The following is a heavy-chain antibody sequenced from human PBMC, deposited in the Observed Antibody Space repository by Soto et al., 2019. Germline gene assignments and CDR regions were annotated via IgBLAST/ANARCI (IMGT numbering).Heavy chain of an antibody. CDR1: GGSISSYY. J-gene: IGHJ5*02. V-gene: IGHV4-59*01. D-gene: IGHD3-22*01. CDR3: ARDPHHDTREAFGP. Sequence: PSETLSLTCTVSGGSISSYYWSWFRQPPGKGLEWIGYIYYIGSTNYNPSLKSRVTISVDRSKNQFSLKLSSVTAADTAVYYCARDPHHDTREAFGPWGQGTLVTVSS. CDR2: IYYIGST.